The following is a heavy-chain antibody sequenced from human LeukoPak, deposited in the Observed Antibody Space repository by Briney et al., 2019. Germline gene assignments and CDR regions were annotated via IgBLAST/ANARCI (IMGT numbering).Heavy chain of an antibody. CDR2: TSYDGGNR. Sequence: SGTSLRLSCAASGFTFTSYTMHWVRQPPGQGLEWVAATSYDGGNRYYADYVKGRFTISRDNSNNTLFLQMKSLRPEDTAVYFCARKSLWFKYYDYWSQGIWVTVSS. CDR3: ARKSLWFKYYDY. D-gene: IGHD2-21*01. CDR1: GFTFTSYT. V-gene: IGHV3-30*01. J-gene: IGHJ4*02.